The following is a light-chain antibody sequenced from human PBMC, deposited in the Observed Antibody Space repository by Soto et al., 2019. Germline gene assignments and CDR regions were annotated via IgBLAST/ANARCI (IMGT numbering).Light chain of an antibody. CDR2: GPS. CDR1: QNINSN. V-gene: IGKV3-15*01. Sequence: EIVMTQSPATLSVSPGERATLSCRASQNINSNLAWYQQKPGQAPRLLIYGPSSRATGIPARFSGSGSGTEFTLTISSLQSEDFAVYYCQQYNNWPLTFGGGTKVEIK. CDR3: QQYNNWPLT. J-gene: IGKJ4*01.